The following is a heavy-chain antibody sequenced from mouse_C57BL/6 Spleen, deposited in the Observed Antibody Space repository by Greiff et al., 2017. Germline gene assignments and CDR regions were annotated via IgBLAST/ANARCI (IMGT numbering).Heavy chain of an antibody. CDR3: ASDYDYLFAY. V-gene: IGHV3-6*01. J-gene: IGHJ3*01. Sequence: EVKLQESGPGLVKPSQSLSLTCSVTGYSITSGYYWNWIRQFPGNKLEWMGYISYDGSNNYNPSLKNRISITRDTSKNQFFLKLNSVTTEDTATYYCASDYDYLFAYWGQGTLVTVSA. CDR1: GYSITSGYY. D-gene: IGHD2-4*01. CDR2: ISYDGSN.